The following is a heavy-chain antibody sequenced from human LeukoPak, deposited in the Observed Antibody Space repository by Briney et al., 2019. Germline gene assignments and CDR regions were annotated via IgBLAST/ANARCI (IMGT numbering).Heavy chain of an antibody. CDR1: GFTFSSYA. CDR2: ISGSGGST. J-gene: IGHJ3*02. V-gene: IGHV3-23*01. CDR3: AQDRVPAAIREAFHI. D-gene: IGHD2-2*02. Sequence: GGSLRLSCAASGFTFSSYAMSWVRQAPGKGLEWVSAISGSGGSTYYADSGTGRFTISRDNSKNSLYLQMNTLRAEHTPVYYCAQDRVPAAIREAFHIWRQGTMDTVSS.